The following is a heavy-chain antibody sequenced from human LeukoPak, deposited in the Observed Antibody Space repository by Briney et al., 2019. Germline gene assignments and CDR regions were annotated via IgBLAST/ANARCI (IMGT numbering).Heavy chain of an antibody. CDR2: ISSSGSTI. D-gene: IGHD6-6*01. CDR1: GFTFSSYE. J-gene: IGHJ4*02. CDR3: ARAPPGSSSSYY. Sequence: GGSLRLSCAASGFTFSSYEMNWVRQAPGKGLEWVSYISSSGSTIYYADSVKGRFTVSRDDAKNSLYLQMNSLRAEDTAVYYCARAPPGSSSSYYWGQGTLVTVSS. V-gene: IGHV3-48*03.